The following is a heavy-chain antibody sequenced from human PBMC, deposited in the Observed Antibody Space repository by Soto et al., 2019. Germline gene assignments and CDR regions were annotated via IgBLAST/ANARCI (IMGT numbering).Heavy chain of an antibody. Sequence: QVQLVQSGAEVKKPGASVKVSCKASGYTFTNYYMHWVRQAPGQGPEWMGVINPSGGSTNYAQKFQGRVTLTRDTSTSTVYMELSSLRSVDTAVYYCAKQWLVYFGTYDPFDIWGQGTVVTVSS. V-gene: IGHV1-46*01. CDR3: AKQWLVYFGTYDPFDI. D-gene: IGHD6-19*01. J-gene: IGHJ3*02. CDR2: INPSGGST. CDR1: GYTFTNYY.